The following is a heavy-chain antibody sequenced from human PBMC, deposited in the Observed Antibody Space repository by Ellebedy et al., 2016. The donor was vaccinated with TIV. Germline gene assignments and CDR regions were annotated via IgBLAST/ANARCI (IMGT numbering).Heavy chain of an antibody. V-gene: IGHV4-59*01. D-gene: IGHD4/OR15-4a*01. Sequence: MPSETLSLTCTVSGGSISSYYWSWIRQPPGKGLEWIGYIYYSGSTNYHPSLKSRVTISIDTSKNQISLKLSAVTASDPAIYYCASSSPNYGWVDYWGQGTLVTVSS. CDR3: ASSSPNYGWVDY. CDR1: GGSISSYY. J-gene: IGHJ4*02. CDR2: IYYSGST.